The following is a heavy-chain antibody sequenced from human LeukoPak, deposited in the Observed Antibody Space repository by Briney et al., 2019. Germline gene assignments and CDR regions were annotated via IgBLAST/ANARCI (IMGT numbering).Heavy chain of an antibody. Sequence: GGSLRLSCAASGFTFSSYGMHWVRQAPGKGLEWVAVISYDGSNKYCADSVKGRFTISRDNSKNTLYLQMNSLRAEDTAVYYCAKLAVAGTDYWGQGTLVTVSS. CDR2: ISYDGSNK. V-gene: IGHV3-30*18. D-gene: IGHD6-19*01. CDR1: GFTFSSYG. CDR3: AKLAVAGTDY. J-gene: IGHJ4*02.